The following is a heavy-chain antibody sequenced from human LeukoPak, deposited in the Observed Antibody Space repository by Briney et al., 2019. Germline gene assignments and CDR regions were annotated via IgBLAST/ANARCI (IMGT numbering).Heavy chain of an antibody. V-gene: IGHV6-1*01. Sequence: SQTLSLTCAISGDSVSSNSATWNWIRQSPSRGLEWLGRTYFRSKWYNGYAVSMKGRITITPDTSKNQFSLQLHSATPEDTAVYYCATEKYWGQGTLVTVSS. CDR3: ATEKY. J-gene: IGHJ4*02. D-gene: IGHD2-21*02. CDR1: GDSVSSNSAT. CDR2: TYFRSKWYN.